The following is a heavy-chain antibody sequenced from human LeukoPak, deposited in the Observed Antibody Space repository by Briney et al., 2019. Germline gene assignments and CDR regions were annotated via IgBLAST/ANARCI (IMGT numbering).Heavy chain of an antibody. CDR1: GFTFSSYS. J-gene: IGHJ3*02. CDR3: ARDRSGSNWDKGRPDTFDI. Sequence: GGSLRLSCAASGFTFSSYSMNWVRQAPGKGLEWVSYISSSSSTIYYADSVKGRFTISRDNAKNSLYLQMNSLRAEDTAVYYCARDRSGSNWDKGRPDTFDIWGQGTMVTVSS. CDR2: ISSSSSTI. V-gene: IGHV3-48*01. D-gene: IGHD1/OR15-1a*01.